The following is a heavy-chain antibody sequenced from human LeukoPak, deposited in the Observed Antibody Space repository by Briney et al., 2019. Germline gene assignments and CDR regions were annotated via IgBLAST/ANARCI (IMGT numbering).Heavy chain of an antibody. CDR3: ARPQSSSGYYWPFDD. Sequence: GGSLRLSCAASGCTFSSYAMSWVRQAPGKGLEWVSAISGSGGSTYYADSVKGRFTISRDNSKNTLYLQMNSLRAEDTAVYYCARPQSSSGYYWPFDDWGQGTLVTVSS. V-gene: IGHV3-23*01. D-gene: IGHD3-22*01. CDR2: ISGSGGST. CDR1: GCTFSSYA. J-gene: IGHJ4*02.